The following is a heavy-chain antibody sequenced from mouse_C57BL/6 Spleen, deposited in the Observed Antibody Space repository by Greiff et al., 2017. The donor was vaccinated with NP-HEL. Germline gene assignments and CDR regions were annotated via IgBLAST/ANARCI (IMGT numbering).Heavy chain of an antibody. Sequence: QVQLKESGAELVRPGASVKMSCKASGYTFTSYNMHWVKQTPRQGLEWIGAIYPGNGDTSSNQKFKGKATLTVDKSSSTAYMQLSSLTSEDSAVDFCASDSSGFACFAYWGQGTLVTVSA. J-gene: IGHJ3*01. D-gene: IGHD3-2*02. V-gene: IGHV1-12*01. CDR2: IYPGNGDT. CDR1: GYTFTSYN. CDR3: ASDSSGFACFAY.